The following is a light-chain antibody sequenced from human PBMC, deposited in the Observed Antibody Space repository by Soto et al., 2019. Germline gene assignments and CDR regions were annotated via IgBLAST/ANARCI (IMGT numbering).Light chain of an antibody. V-gene: IGKV3-20*01. CDR2: GAS. CDR3: QQYGGSPRT. Sequence: EIVLTQSPGTLSLSPGERATLSCRASQSVTSYLAWYQQKPGQAPRLLIYGASSRATGIPDRFSGSGSGTDFILTISRLEPEDFAVYYCQQYGGSPRTFGQGTKLEIK. CDR1: QSVTSY. J-gene: IGKJ2*01.